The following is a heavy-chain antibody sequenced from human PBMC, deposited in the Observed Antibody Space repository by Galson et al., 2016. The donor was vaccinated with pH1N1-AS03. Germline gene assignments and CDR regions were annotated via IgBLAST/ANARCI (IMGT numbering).Heavy chain of an antibody. V-gene: IGHV4-39*01. D-gene: IGHD3-10*01. CDR2: IYYSGNS. CDR1: GDSIRSSSFY. Sequence: TLSLTCSVSGDSIRSSSFYWSWIRPPPGKGLEWIGSIYYSGNSYYNPSLQGRATFSVDTAKNQVSLRLRTVTAADTAVYYCATPRRLPFFLWFGDVWGKGTTVTVSS. J-gene: IGHJ6*04. CDR3: ATPRRLPFFLWFGDV.